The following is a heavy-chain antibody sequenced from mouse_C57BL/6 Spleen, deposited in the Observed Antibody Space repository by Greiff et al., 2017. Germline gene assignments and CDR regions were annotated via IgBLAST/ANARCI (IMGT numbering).Heavy chain of an antibody. Sequence: QVQLQQSGAELVKPGASVKLSCKASGYTFTSYWMQWVKQRPGQGLEWIGEIDPSDSYTNYNQKFNGKATLTVDTSSVTAYMPLSSLTSEDSAVYYCARWGKSIKDYFDYWGQGTTLTVSS. J-gene: IGHJ2*01. CDR3: ARWGKSIKDYFDY. CDR1: GYTFTSYW. D-gene: IGHD1-1*01. CDR2: IDPSDSYT. V-gene: IGHV1-50*01.